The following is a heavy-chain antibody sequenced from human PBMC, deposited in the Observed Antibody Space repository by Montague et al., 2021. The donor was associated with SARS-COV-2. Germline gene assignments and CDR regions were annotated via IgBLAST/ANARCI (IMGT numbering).Heavy chain of an antibody. D-gene: IGHD5-24*01. Sequence: SETLSLTCSVSGGSISSDYWSWIRQSPGKGLEWIGYIYYRGTTNYNSSLKSRFTFSVDTSKNKFSLKLISVTAADTAVYFCAREDRWNWFDPWGQGVLVTVSS. J-gene: IGHJ5*02. CDR2: IYYRGTT. V-gene: IGHV4-59*01. CDR1: GGSISSDY. CDR3: AREDRWNWFDP.